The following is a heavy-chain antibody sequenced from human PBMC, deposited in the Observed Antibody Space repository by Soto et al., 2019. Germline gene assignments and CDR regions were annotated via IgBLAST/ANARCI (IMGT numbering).Heavy chain of an antibody. V-gene: IGHV4-39*01. CDR3: ASHGITGSTSGMDV. CDR1: GGSISSSSYY. CDR2: IYYSGST. Sequence: QLQLQESGPGLVKPSETLSLTCTVSGGSISSSSYYWGWIRQPPGKGLEWIGSIYYSGSTYYNPSLKSRVTISVDTSKNQFSLKLSSVTASDTAVYYCASHGITGSTSGMDVWRQGTTVTVSS. D-gene: IGHD1-20*01. J-gene: IGHJ6*02.